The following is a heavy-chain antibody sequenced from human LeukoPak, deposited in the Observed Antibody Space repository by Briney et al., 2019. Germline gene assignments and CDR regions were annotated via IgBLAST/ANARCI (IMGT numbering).Heavy chain of an antibody. J-gene: IGHJ3*02. CDR3: ARTSLTGNAFDI. V-gene: IGHV4-31*03. CDR2: IYYSGST. Sequence: PSETLSLPCTVSVGSISRGGYYWSSIRQHPGKGLGWIGYIYYSGSTYYNPSLKSRVTISVDTSKSQFSLKVSSVTAADTAVYYCARTSLTGNAFDIWGQGTMVTVSS. CDR1: VGSISRGGYY. D-gene: IGHD3-9*01.